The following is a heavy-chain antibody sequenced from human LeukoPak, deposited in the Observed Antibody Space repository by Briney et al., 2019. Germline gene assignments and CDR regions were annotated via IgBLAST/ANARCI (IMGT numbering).Heavy chain of an antibody. V-gene: IGHV3-30*03. J-gene: IGHJ4*02. D-gene: IGHD6-6*01. CDR1: GFTFSSYG. Sequence: GRSLRLSCAASGFTFSSYGMHWVRQAPGKGLEWVAVISYDGSNKYYADSVKGRFTISRDNAKNSLYLQMNSLRAEDTAVYYCARVRQLVNPFDYWGQGTLVTVSS. CDR2: ISYDGSNK. CDR3: ARVRQLVNPFDY.